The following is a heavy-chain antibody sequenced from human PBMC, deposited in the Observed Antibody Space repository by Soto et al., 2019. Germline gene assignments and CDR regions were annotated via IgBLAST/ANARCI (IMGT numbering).Heavy chain of an antibody. D-gene: IGHD6-13*01. CDR1: GFTFSTHA. V-gene: IGHV3-30-3*01. Sequence: GGSLRLSCAASGFTFSTHAMHWVRQAPGKGLECVAIVSFDGTNKYHADSVKGRFTISRDNSKNTLYLQMSGLTPEDTAVYYCARDQTGITTAGGGRIDHWGQGTLVTVS. CDR3: ARDQTGITTAGGGRIDH. CDR2: VSFDGTNK. J-gene: IGHJ4*02.